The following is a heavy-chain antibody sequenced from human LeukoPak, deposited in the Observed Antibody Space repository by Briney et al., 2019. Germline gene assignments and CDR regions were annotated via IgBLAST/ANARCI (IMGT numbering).Heavy chain of an antibody. CDR1: GDNFSSYV. Sequence: ASVKVSCKASGDNFSSYVLTWVRQAPGQGLEWMGRIIPTLNVANFAQKFRGRVSITADKSTSTAYMELSSLRSEDTAVYYCARTKYQLLWDDYWGQGTLVTVSS. V-gene: IGHV1-69*04. CDR3: ARTKYQLLWDDY. CDR2: IIPTLNVA. D-gene: IGHD2-2*01. J-gene: IGHJ4*02.